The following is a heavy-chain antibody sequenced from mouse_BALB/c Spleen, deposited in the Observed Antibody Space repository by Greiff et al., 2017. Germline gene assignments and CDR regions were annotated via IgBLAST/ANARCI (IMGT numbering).Heavy chain of an antibody. CDR3: NARANWDDLDY. Sequence: EVQLQQSGAELVRSGASVKLSCTASGFNIKDYYMHWVKQRPEQGLEWIGWIDPENGDTEYAPKFQGKATMTADTSSNTAYLQLSSLTSEDTAVYYCNARANWDDLDYWGQGTTLTVSS. D-gene: IGHD4-1*02. V-gene: IGHV14-4*02. CDR2: IDPENGDT. J-gene: IGHJ2*01. CDR1: GFNIKDYY.